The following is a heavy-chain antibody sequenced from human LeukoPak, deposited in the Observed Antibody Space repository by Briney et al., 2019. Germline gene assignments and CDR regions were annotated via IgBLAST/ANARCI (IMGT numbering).Heavy chain of an antibody. V-gene: IGHV1-69*13. CDR1: GGTFSSYA. J-gene: IGHJ4*02. CDR3: ARDVNTPEYYFDY. D-gene: IGHD1/OR15-1a*01. CDR2: IIPIFGTA. Sequence: SVKVSCKASGGTFSSYAISWVRQAPGQGLEWMGGIIPIFGTANYAQKLQGRVTITADESTSTAYMELSSLRSEDTAVYYCARDVNTPEYYFDYWGQGTLVTVSS.